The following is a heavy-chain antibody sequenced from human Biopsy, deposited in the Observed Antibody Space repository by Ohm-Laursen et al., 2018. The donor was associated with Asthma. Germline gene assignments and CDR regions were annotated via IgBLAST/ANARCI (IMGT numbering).Heavy chain of an antibody. CDR1: GYTFNSAG. V-gene: IGHV1-18*01. D-gene: IGHD3-10*01. J-gene: IGHJ6*02. CDR3: ARAVDYSHYYGIDV. CDR2: ISVYNGNT. Sequence: ASVKVSCKTSGYTFNSAGVTWVRQAPGQGLEWMGWISVYNGNTKVAQKLQDRVTMIADTSTSTAYMELRSLRSDDTAVYFCARAVDYSHYYGIDVWGQGTTVTVS.